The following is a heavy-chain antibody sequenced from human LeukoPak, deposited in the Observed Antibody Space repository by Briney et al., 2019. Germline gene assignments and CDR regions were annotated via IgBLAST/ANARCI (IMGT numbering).Heavy chain of an antibody. CDR1: GFTFSSYW. CDR3: ARDLVPQLLWFGDAAFDI. CDR2: INSDGSST. D-gene: IGHD3-10*01. J-gene: IGHJ3*02. V-gene: IGHV3-74*01. Sequence: GGSLRLSCAASGFTFSSYWMHWVRQAPGKGLGWVSRINSDGSSTSYADSVKGRFTISRDNAKNTLYLQMNSLRAEDTAVYYCARDLVPQLLWFGDAAFDIWGQGTMVTVSS.